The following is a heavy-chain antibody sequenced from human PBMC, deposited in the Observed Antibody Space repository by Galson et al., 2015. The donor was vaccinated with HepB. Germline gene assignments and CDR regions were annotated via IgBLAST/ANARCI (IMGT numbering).Heavy chain of an antibody. Sequence: SETLSLTCTVSGGSISSYYWSWIRQPPGKGLEWIGYIYYSGSTNYNPSLKSRVTISVDTSKNQFSLKLSSVTAADTAVYYCARGSGRIAARKDWAWFDPWGQGTLVTVSS. CDR2: IYYSGST. CDR3: ARGSGRIAARKDWAWFDP. D-gene: IGHD6-6*01. V-gene: IGHV4-59*08. CDR1: GGSISSYY. J-gene: IGHJ5*02.